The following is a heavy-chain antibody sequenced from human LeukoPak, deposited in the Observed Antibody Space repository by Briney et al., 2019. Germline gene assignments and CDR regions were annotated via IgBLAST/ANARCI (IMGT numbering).Heavy chain of an antibody. CDR2: IKQDGGEI. CDR1: GFTFGNYW. V-gene: IGHV3-7*01. Sequence: GGSLRLSCTTSGFTFGNYWMSWVRQAPGKGLEWVANIKQDGGEIHYVDSLKGRFTISRENAKNSLYVQMNSLRADDTAVYFCAREGRDLDYWGQGALVTVSS. J-gene: IGHJ4*02. CDR3: AREGRDLDY.